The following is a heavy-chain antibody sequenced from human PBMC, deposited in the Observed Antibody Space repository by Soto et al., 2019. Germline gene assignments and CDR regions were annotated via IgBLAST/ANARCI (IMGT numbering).Heavy chain of an antibody. V-gene: IGHV2-26*01. CDR3: ARQAGGLGPKTYGMDV. CDR2: IFSNDEK. Sequence: SGPTLVNPTETLTLTCTVSGFSLSNARMGVSWIRQPPGKALEWLAHIFSNDEKSYSTSLKSRLTISKDTSKSQVVLTMTNMDPVDTATYYCARQAGGLGPKTYGMDVWGQGTTVTVSS. J-gene: IGHJ6*02. CDR1: GFSLSNARMG. D-gene: IGHD1-26*01.